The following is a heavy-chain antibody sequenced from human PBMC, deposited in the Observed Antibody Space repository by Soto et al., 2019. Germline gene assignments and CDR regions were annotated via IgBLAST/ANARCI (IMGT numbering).Heavy chain of an antibody. J-gene: IGHJ5*02. Sequence: PGESLKISCKGSGYSFTSYWIGWVRQMPGKGLEWMGVIYPGDSDTRYSPSFQGQVTISADKSISTAYLQWSSLKASDTAMYYCARLGSSEQIAVAGIFWYDPWGQGTLVTVSS. D-gene: IGHD6-19*01. CDR2: IYPGDSDT. V-gene: IGHV5-51*01. CDR1: GYSFTSYW. CDR3: ARLGSSEQIAVAGIFWYDP.